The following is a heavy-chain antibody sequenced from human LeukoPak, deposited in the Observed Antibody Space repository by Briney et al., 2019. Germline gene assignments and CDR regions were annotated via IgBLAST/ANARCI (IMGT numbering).Heavy chain of an antibody. CDR3: ARDPASIGSRMNSDY. Sequence: PGGSLRLSCAASGFAFSSYAMHWVRQAPGKGLEWVALISNDGNNKYHADSVKGRFTISRDNSKKSLYLQMNSLRAEDTALYYCARDPASIGSRMNSDYWGQGTLVTVSS. V-gene: IGHV3-30-3*01. J-gene: IGHJ4*02. CDR1: GFAFSSYA. CDR2: ISNDGNNK. D-gene: IGHD3-10*01.